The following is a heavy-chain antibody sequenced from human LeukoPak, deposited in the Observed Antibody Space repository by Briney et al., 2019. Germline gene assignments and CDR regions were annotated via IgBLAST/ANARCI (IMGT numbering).Heavy chain of an antibody. J-gene: IGHJ4*02. CDR1: GYTFTGYY. D-gene: IGHD3-16*02. V-gene: IGHV1-2*02. Sequence: ASVKVSCKASGYTFTGYYMHWVRQAPGQGLEWMGWINPNSGGTNYAQKFQGRVTMTRDTSISTAYMELSRLRSDDTAVYYCARDSNYDYVWGSYRYTHYFDYWGQGTLVTVSS. CDR3: ARDSNYDYVWGSYRYTHYFDY. CDR2: INPNSGGT.